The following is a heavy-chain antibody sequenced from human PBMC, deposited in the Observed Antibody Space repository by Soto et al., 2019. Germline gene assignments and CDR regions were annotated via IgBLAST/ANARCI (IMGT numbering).Heavy chain of an antibody. J-gene: IGHJ6*02. CDR2: IYYSGST. V-gene: IGHV4-31*03. CDR3: ARAGQQLAPRNYYYYYGMDV. D-gene: IGHD6-13*01. CDR1: GGSISSGGYY. Sequence: SETLSLTCTVSGGSISSGGYYWSWIRQHPGKGLEWIGYIYYSGSTYYNPSLKNRVKISVDTSKNKFSLKISSMTAADTAVYYCARAGQQLAPRNYYYYYGMDVWGQGTTVT.